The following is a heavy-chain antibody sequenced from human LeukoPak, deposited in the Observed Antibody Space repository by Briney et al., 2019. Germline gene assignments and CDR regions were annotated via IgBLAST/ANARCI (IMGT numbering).Heavy chain of an antibody. Sequence: GGSLRLSCAASGFTFSSYDMHWVRQAPGKGLEWVSGISWNSGSIGYADSVKGRFTISRDNAENSLYLQMDSLRAEDTAVYYCASRRSTSFDYWGQGTLVTVSP. J-gene: IGHJ4*02. D-gene: IGHD5/OR15-5a*01. CDR3: ASRRSTSFDY. V-gene: IGHV3-9*01. CDR2: ISWNSGSI. CDR1: GFTFSSYD.